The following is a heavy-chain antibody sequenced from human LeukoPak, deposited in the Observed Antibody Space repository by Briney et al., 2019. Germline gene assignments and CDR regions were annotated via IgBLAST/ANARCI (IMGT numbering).Heavy chain of an antibody. CDR3: ARDIVVVVAATLYYYYGMDV. J-gene: IGHJ6*04. D-gene: IGHD2-15*01. CDR2: INHSGST. Sequence: SETLSLTCAVHGGSFSGYYWSWIRQPPGKGLEWVGEINHSGSTNYNPSLKSRVTISVDTSKNQFSLKLSSVTAADTAVFYCARDIVVVVAATLYYYYGMDVWGKGTTVTVSS. V-gene: IGHV4-34*01. CDR1: GGSFSGYY.